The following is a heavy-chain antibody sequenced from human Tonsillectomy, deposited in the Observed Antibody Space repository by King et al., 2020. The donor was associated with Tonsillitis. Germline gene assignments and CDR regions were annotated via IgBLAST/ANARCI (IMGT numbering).Heavy chain of an antibody. V-gene: IGHV3-64D*06. Sequence: DVQLVESGGGLVQPGGSVRLSCSASGLTLSTYYMVWVRQAPGKGLEFISAISSGGTSTYYVDSVKGRFTISRDNSKNMLYLQMSSLTSEDTAMYYCVKGNYYGSGKYYFDYWGQGTLVTVSS. CDR2: ISSGGTST. CDR3: VKGNYYGSGKYYFDY. D-gene: IGHD3-10*01. CDR1: GLTLSTYY. J-gene: IGHJ4*02.